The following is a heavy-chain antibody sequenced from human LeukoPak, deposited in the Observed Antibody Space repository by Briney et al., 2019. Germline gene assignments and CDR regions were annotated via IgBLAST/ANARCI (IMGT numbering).Heavy chain of an antibody. CDR3: ASHSSSSEFNRFDP. J-gene: IGHJ5*02. Sequence: GGSLRLSCAASGFTFDDYGMSWVRQAPGKGLEWVSGINWNGGSTGYADSVKGRFTISRDNAKNSLYLQMNSLRAEDTALYYCASHSSSSEFNRFDPWGQGTLVTVSS. CDR1: GFTFDDYG. V-gene: IGHV3-20*04. CDR2: INWNGGST. D-gene: IGHD6-6*01.